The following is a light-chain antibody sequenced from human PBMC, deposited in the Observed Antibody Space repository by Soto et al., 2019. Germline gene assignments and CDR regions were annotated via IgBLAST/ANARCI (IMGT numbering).Light chain of an antibody. V-gene: IGKV4-1*01. CDR3: QQRSNWPHMYT. CDR1: QSVLYSSNNKNY. J-gene: IGKJ2*01. Sequence: DIVMTQSPDSLAVSLGERATINCKSSQSVLYSSNNKNYLAWYQQKPGQPPKLLIYWASTRESGVPDRFSGSGSGTDFTLTISSLEPEDFAVYYCQQRSNWPHMYTFGQGTKLEIK. CDR2: WAS.